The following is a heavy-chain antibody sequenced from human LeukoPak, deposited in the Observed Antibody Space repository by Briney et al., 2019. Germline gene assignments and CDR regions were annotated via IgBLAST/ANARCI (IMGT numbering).Heavy chain of an antibody. J-gene: IGHJ4*02. CDR3: ARVGSGSYFGY. D-gene: IGHD1-26*01. CDR1: GGSISNYY. CDR2: IFYSGST. Sequence: SETLSLTCTVSGGSISNYYWSWIRQPPGKGLEWIGYIFYSGSTNYNPSLKSRVTISVDTSKNQFSLKLSSVTAADTAVYYCARVGSGSYFGYWGQGTLVTVSS. V-gene: IGHV4-59*12.